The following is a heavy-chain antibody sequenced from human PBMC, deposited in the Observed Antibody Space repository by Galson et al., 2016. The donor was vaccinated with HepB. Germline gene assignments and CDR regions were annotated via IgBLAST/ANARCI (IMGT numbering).Heavy chain of an antibody. V-gene: IGHV3-33*01. CDR2: VWHDGSKK. D-gene: IGHD2-21*02. Sequence: SLRLSCAASGFSFSTYGMHWVRQAPGKGLEWVAIVWHDGSKKQYADSVKGRFTVSRDNSENTLYLHMNSLRAEDTALYSCHCGGDSGHDAFDVWGQGTMVIVSS. CDR3: HCGGDSGHDAFDV. CDR1: GFSFSTYG. J-gene: IGHJ3*01.